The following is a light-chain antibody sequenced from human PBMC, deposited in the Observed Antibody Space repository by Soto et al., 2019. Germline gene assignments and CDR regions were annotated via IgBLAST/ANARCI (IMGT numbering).Light chain of an antibody. CDR1: QSVSIY. J-gene: IGKJ4*01. CDR2: DAS. V-gene: IGKV3-11*01. CDR3: QQRGNWPLT. Sequence: EIVLTQSPATLSLSPGETATLSCRASQSVSIYLVWYQQKPGQTPRLLIYDASNRATGVPARFSGGGSGTDFTPPISSLEPEDFAVYYCQQRGNWPLTFGGGTKEEIK.